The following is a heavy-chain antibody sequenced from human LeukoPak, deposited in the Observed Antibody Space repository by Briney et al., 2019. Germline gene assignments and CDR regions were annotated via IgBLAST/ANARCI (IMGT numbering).Heavy chain of an antibody. CDR3: AELGITMIGGV. J-gene: IGHJ6*04. Sequence: GRSLRLSCAASGFTFSTYGMHWVRQAPGKGLEYVSAISSNGGSTYYANSVKGRFTISRDNSKNTLYLQMGSLRAEDMAVYYCAELGITMIGGVWGKGTTVTISS. CDR1: GFTFSTYG. V-gene: IGHV3-64*01. CDR2: ISSNGGST. D-gene: IGHD3-10*02.